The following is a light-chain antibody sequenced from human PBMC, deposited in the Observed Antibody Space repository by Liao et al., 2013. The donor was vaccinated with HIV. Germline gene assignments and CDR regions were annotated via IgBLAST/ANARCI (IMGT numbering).Light chain of an antibody. CDR3: QTWDSRTYV. Sequence: SYELTQPPSVSVSPGRTANITCSGDNLGNKYCFWYRQKPGQSPVLVLYQDDKRPSGIPERFAGSSSGNTATLTISGTQTIDEADYYCQTWDSRTYVFGTGTKVTVL. V-gene: IGLV3-1*01. CDR2: QDD. J-gene: IGLJ1*01. CDR1: NLGNKY.